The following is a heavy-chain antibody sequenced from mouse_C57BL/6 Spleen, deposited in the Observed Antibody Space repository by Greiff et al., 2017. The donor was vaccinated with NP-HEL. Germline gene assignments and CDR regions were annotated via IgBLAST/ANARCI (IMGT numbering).Heavy chain of an antibody. CDR3: ARSGKYGSSYEAWFAY. Sequence: QVQLQQSGAELMKPGASVKLSCKATGYTFTGYWIEWVKQRPGHGLEWIGEILPGSGSTNYNEKFKGKATFTADTSSNTAYMQLSSLTTEDSAIYYCARSGKYGSSYEAWFAYWGQGTLVTVSA. CDR1: GYTFTGYW. V-gene: IGHV1-9*01. D-gene: IGHD1-1*01. J-gene: IGHJ3*01. CDR2: ILPGSGST.